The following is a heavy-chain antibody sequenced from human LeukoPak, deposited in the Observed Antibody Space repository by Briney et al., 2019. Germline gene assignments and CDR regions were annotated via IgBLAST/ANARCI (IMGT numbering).Heavy chain of an antibody. Sequence: GGSLRLTCAASGFAVASNYMSWVRQAPEKGLEWVSILYSAGATYYADSVRGRFTITRDTSKNTLNLQMSSLRADDTAIYYCASGEVGARKFYSDPFHYWGQGTLVTVSS. D-gene: IGHD1-26*01. CDR2: LYSAGAT. CDR1: GFAVASNY. V-gene: IGHV3-53*01. J-gene: IGHJ4*02. CDR3: ASGEVGARKFYSDPFHY.